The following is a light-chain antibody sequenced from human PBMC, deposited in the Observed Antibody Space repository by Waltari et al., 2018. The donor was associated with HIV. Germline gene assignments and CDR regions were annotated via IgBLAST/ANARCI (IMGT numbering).Light chain of an antibody. J-gene: IGKJ1*01. CDR1: QRISSY. CDR3: QQSYRTPWT. CDR2: AAS. Sequence: DIQMTQSPSSLSASVGDRVTITFRASQRISSYLNWYQQKPGKAPKLLIYAASSLQSGVPSRFSGSGSGTDFTLTISSLQPEDFASYYCQQSYRTPWTFGQGTKVDIK. V-gene: IGKV1-39*01.